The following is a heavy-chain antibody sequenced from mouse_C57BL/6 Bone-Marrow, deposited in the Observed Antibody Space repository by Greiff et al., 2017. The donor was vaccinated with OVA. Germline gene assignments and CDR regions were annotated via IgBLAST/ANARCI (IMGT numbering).Heavy chain of an antibody. CDR2: IDPSDSYT. Sequence: QVQLQQPGAELVMPGASVKLSCKASGYTFTSYWMHWVKQRPGQGLEWIGEIDPSDSYTNYNQKFKGKSTLTVDKSSSTAYMQLSSLTSEDSAVYYCARNPYYSNYAWFAYWGQGTLVTVSA. J-gene: IGHJ3*01. CDR1: GYTFTSYW. D-gene: IGHD2-5*01. V-gene: IGHV1-69*01. CDR3: ARNPYYSNYAWFAY.